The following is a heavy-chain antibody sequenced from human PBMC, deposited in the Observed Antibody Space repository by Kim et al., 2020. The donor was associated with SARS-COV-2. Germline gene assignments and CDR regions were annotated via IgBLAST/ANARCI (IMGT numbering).Heavy chain of an antibody. CDR3: AKDLGGNFDS. Sequence: GGSLRLSCAASGFAFATFGMSWVRQAPGKGLEWVSALSANGAKTHYADSVEGRFTISRDNSKNTLYLQMTSLRAEDTAVYYCAKDLGGNFDSWGQGTLVTVSS. J-gene: IGHJ4*02. CDR2: LSANGAKT. V-gene: IGHV3-23*01. D-gene: IGHD6-25*01. CDR1: GFAFATFG.